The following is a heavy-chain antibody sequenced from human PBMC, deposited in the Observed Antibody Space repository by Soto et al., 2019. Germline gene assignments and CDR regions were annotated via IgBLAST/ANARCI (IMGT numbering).Heavy chain of an antibody. D-gene: IGHD3-22*01. CDR3: AREWDDSSGYRSPYFDY. CDR2: IIPIFGTA. CDR1: GGTFSSYA. V-gene: IGHV1-69*01. J-gene: IGHJ4*02. Sequence: QGQLVQSGAEVKKPGSSVKVSCKASGGTFSSYAISWVRQAPGQGLEWMGGIIPIFGTANYEQKFQGRVTMTADESTRTAYMELSSLRSEDTAVYYCAREWDDSSGYRSPYFDYWGQGTLVTVSS.